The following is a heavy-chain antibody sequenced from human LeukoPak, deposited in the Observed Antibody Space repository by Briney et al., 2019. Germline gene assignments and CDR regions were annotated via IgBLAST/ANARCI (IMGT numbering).Heavy chain of an antibody. J-gene: IGHJ4*02. CDR1: GFTFTSYA. CDR2: ISRSGGST. CDR3: AKMGVVAARPGTFDY. V-gene: IGHV3-23*01. Sequence: PVGSLRLSSAASGFTFTSYAMSWVRQAPGERVESVSAISRSGGSTYHADSVKGRFTISRDNSKNTLYLQMNSLRAEDTAVYYCAKMGVVAARPGTFDYWGQGTLVTVSS. D-gene: IGHD6-6*01.